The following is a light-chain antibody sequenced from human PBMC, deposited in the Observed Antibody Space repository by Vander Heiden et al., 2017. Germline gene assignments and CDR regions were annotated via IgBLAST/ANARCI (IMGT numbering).Light chain of an antibody. CDR2: MGS. Sequence: ILMTQSPLSLSVPPGEPASISCRSSQSLLHRSGYYYLDWYLQKPGQPPQLLIYMGSDRASGVPDRFSGSGAGTDFTLKISKVEAEDAGVYYCMQSLQSRTFGPGTKVEIK. CDR1: QSLLHRSGYYY. CDR3: MQSLQSRT. V-gene: IGKV2-28*01. J-gene: IGKJ1*01.